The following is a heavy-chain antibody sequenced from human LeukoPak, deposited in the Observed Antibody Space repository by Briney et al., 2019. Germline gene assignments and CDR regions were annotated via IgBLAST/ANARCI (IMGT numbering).Heavy chain of an antibody. Sequence: SETLSLTCTVSGGSFSSTNYYWGWIRRPPGKGLEWIGSIFYSGSTYYNPSLKSRVTISVDTSKNHISLRMSSVTAADTAVYYCARHPSMTTALFGYWGQGTLVTVSS. CDR2: IFYSGST. J-gene: IGHJ4*02. D-gene: IGHD4-17*01. CDR3: ARHPSMTTALFGY. V-gene: IGHV4-39*01. CDR1: GGSFSSTNYY.